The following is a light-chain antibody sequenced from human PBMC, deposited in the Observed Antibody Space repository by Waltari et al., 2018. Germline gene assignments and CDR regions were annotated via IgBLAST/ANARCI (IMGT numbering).Light chain of an antibody. J-gene: IGKJ1*01. Sequence: EIVLTQSPGTLSSSPGARATLSCRASQRVTSTYLAWYQQKPGQAPRLLIYGASNRASGIPDRFSGSGSGTDYTLTISRLEPEDFAVYYCQQYGTSPRTFGPGTKLEIK. V-gene: IGKV3-20*01. CDR1: QRVTSTY. CDR2: GAS. CDR3: QQYGTSPRT.